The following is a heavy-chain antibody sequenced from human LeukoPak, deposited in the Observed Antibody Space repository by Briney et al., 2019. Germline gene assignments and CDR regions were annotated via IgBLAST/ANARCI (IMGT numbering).Heavy chain of an antibody. J-gene: IGHJ4*02. V-gene: IGHV4-61*02. CDR2: IYTSGST. CDR1: GGSISSGSYY. D-gene: IGHD6-6*01. Sequence: SETLSLTCTVSGGSISSGSYYWSWIRQPAGKGLEWIGRIYTSGSTNYNPSLKSRVTISVDTSKNQFSLKLSSVTAADTAVYYCARDGRQLVGEVFDYWGQGTLVTVSS. CDR3: ARDGRQLVGEVFDY.